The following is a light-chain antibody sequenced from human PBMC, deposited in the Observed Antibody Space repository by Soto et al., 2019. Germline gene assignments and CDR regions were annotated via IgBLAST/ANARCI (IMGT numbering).Light chain of an antibody. CDR2: DTS. Sequence: EIVMTQSPSTLSVSPGEGATLSCRASQGIGDTLAWYQQKPGQTPRLLIYDTSIRATGVPARFSGSRSGAEFTRAISSQKAEDFALYYCQHYVTSAGTFGGGTKVDIK. CDR1: QGIGDT. CDR3: QHYVTSAGT. J-gene: IGKJ4*01. V-gene: IGKV3-15*01.